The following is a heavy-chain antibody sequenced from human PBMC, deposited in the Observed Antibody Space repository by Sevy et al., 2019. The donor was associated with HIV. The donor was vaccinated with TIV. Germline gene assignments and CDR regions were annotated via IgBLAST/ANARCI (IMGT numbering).Heavy chain of an antibody. CDR2: ISNSGSNI. CDR3: AREDGSRQYFQY. J-gene: IGHJ1*01. Sequence: GGSLRLSCVASGFTFSSYEMNWVRHAPGKGLEWVSYISNSGSNIYYEYPVKGRFTISRDNAKNLRYLQMNSLRAEDTAVYYCAREDGSRQYFQYWGQGTLVTVSS. V-gene: IGHV3-48*03. CDR1: GFTFSSYE. D-gene: IGHD6-13*01.